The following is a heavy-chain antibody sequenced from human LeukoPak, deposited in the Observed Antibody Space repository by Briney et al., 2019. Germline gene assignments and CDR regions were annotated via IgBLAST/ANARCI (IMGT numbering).Heavy chain of an antibody. CDR1: GASVSSYY. CDR3: ARDDVDTPPFDY. J-gene: IGHJ4*02. D-gene: IGHD5-18*01. CDR2: IYVSGSS. Sequence: PSETLSLTCTVSGASVSSYYWSWIRQPAGKGLEWIGRIYVSGSSVYNPSLKSRVTISVDTSKNQLSLRPKSVTAADTAVYYCARDDVDTPPFDYLGQGTLVTVSS. V-gene: IGHV4-4*07.